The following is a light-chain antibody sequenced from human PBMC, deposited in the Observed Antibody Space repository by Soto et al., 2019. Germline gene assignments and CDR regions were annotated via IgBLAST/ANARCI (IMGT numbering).Light chain of an antibody. J-gene: IGKJ1*01. Sequence: DVVLTQSPLSLPVTLGQPASISCRSSQSLVYNDGNTYLSWFQQRPGQSPRRLIYKVSNCESGVPERLSGSGSGTDFTLKISRAEAEDVGVYYCMQGRHWLGTFGQGTNVEIK. V-gene: IGKV2D-30*01. CDR3: MQGRHWLGT. CDR1: QSLVYNDGNTY. CDR2: KVS.